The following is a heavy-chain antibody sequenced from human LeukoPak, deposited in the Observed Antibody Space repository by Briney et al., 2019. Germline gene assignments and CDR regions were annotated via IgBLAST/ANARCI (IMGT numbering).Heavy chain of an antibody. Sequence: ASVKVSCKSSGYTFTEYYMHWVRQAPGQGLGWMGCMNPITGVTNYAQKFQGRVTITGDTSISTAYMRLSGLTSDDTATYYCARAMFFNGSGYYPYFEFWGQGTLVTVS. J-gene: IGHJ4*02. CDR3: ARAMFFNGSGYYPYFEF. CDR2: MNPITGVT. V-gene: IGHV1-2*02. D-gene: IGHD3-22*01. CDR1: GYTFTEYY.